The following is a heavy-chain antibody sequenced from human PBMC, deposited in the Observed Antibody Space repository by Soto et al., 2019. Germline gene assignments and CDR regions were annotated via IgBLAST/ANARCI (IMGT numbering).Heavy chain of an antibody. CDR3: ARSMMVRGVLFDL. D-gene: IGHD3-10*01. Sequence: EVQLVESGGGLIQPGGSLRLSCEVSGFSVSGNYMSWVRQAPGKGLDWGSVIYSGGSRYYADSVRGRFTISRDESQNTLYLQMNNLRAEDTAVYYCARSMMVRGVLFDLWGRGSLVSVSS. J-gene: IGHJ4*02. CDR1: GFSVSGNY. V-gene: IGHV3-53*01. CDR2: IYSGGSR.